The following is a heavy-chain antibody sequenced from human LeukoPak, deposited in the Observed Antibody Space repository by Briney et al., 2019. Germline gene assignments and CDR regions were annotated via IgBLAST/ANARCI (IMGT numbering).Heavy chain of an antibody. CDR2: INQDESEK. Sequence: GGSLSLSCSASGFPFSHYWMTWVRQAQGKGMEWVANINQDESEKYYVDSVKGRFTISRDNARNSLYLQMNSPRAEDTAVYFCVRAAGALNFWGQGTLVTVSS. CDR3: VRAAGALNF. J-gene: IGHJ4*02. CDR1: GFPFSHYW. V-gene: IGHV3-7*04. D-gene: IGHD6-19*01.